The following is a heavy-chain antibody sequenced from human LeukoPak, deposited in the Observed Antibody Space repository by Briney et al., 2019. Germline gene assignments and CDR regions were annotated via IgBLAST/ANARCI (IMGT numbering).Heavy chain of an antibody. CDR3: ATESLYYDYVWGSYRYPPEA. D-gene: IGHD3-16*02. Sequence: PSQILSLTCTVSGGATSSGSYYWSWIRQPAGKGLEWIGRIYTSGSTNYNPSRKRRVNISVATSKNQFSLKLSSVTAADTAVYYCATESLYYDYVWGSYRYPPEAWGQGTMVTVSS. CDR2: IYTSGST. J-gene: IGHJ3*01. CDR1: GGATSSGSYY. V-gene: IGHV4-61*02.